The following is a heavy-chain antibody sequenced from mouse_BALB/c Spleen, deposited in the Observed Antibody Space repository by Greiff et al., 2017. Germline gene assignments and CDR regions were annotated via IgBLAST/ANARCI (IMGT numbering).Heavy chain of an antibody. CDR2: ISYDGSN. CDR3: ARVEDRNAMDY. Sequence: EVKLQESGPGLVKPSQSLSLTCSVTGYSITSGYYWNWIRQFPGNKLEWMGYISYDGSNNYNPSLKNRISITRDTSKNQFFLKLNSVTTEDTATYYCARVEDRNAMDYWGQGTSVTVSS. CDR1: GYSITSGYY. J-gene: IGHJ4*01. V-gene: IGHV3-6*02.